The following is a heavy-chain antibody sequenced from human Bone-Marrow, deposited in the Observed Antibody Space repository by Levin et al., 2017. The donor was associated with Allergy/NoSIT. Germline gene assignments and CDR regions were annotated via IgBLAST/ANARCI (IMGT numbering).Heavy chain of an antibody. CDR1: GFTFSSYW. Sequence: LSLTCAASGFTFSSYWMSWVRQAPGKGLEWVANIKQDGSEKYYVDSVKGRFTISRDNAKNSLYLQMNSLRAEDTAVYYCARSGTYHLIYYFDSWGQGTLVTVSS. J-gene: IGHJ4*02. CDR2: IKQDGSEK. V-gene: IGHV3-7*01. CDR3: ARSGTYHLIYYFDS. D-gene: IGHD1-26*01.